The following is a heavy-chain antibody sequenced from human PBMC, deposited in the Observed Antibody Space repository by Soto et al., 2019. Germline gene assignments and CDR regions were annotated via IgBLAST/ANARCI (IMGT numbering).Heavy chain of an antibody. CDR1: GGTFSTYT. CDR3: TLGSWSAETFDI. V-gene: IGHV1-69*02. Sequence: QVQLVQSGAEVKKPGSSVKVSCKASGGTFSTYTIIWVRQAPGQGLAWMGRILPMLDITNSAQRFQGRVTITADKSTSTAYLELSSLRSEDTAVYYCTLGSWSAETFDIWGRGTMVTVSS. D-gene: IGHD6-13*01. CDR2: ILPMLDIT. J-gene: IGHJ3*02.